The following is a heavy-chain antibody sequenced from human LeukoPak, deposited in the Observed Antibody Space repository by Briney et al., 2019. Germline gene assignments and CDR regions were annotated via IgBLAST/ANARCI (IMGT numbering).Heavy chain of an antibody. CDR2: IYISDST. V-gene: IGHV4-4*07. CDR1: GGSISNYH. D-gene: IGHD1-26*01. CDR3: ARVRRGSGSYIDY. J-gene: IGHJ4*02. Sequence: PSETLSLTCNVSGGSISNYHWSWIRQPAGRGLEWIGRIYISDSTNYNPSLKSRVTMSLDRSKNQVSLILSSVTAADTAVYYCARVRRGSGSYIDYWGQGTLVTVSS.